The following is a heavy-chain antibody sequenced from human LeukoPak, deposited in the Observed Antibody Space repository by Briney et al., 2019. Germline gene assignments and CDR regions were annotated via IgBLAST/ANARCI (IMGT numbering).Heavy chain of an antibody. CDR1: GGSFSGYY. V-gene: IGHV4-34*01. D-gene: IGHD5-18*01. CDR2: INHSGST. CDR3: ARWRYGFPNWFDP. Sequence: SETLSLTCAVYGGSFSGYYWSWIRQPPGKGLEWIGEINHSGSTNYNPSLKSRVTISVDTSKNQFSLKLSSVTAADTAVYYCARWRYGFPNWFDPWGQGTLVTVSS. J-gene: IGHJ5*02.